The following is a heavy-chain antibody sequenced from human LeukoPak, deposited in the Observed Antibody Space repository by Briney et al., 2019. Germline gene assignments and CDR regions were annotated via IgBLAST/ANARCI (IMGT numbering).Heavy chain of an antibody. D-gene: IGHD1-26*01. CDR2: TYYRSEWFY. V-gene: IGHV6-1*01. CDR3: ARDRQGTTMLDY. J-gene: IGHJ4*02. CDR1: GDSVSTNRAA. Sequence: SQTLSLTCAIAGDSVSTNRAAWNWIRQSPSRGLEWLGRTYYRSEWFYDYGPSVKSRISINADTSKNQFSLQLNSVTPEDTAVYYCARDRQGTTMLDYWGQGTLVTVSS.